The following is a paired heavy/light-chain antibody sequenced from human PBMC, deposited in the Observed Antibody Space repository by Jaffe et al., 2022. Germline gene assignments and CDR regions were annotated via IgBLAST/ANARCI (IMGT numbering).Light chain of an antibody. CDR1: QSISNN. V-gene: IGKV3-15*01. J-gene: IGKJ2*01. CDR2: SAS. CDR3: HQYNNWPPGYT. Sequence: EVVLTQSPVILSVSPGERATLSCRASQSISNNLAWYQQKSGQPPRLLVYSASTRAIGIPDRFSGSGSGTEFTLTISSLQSEDFAVYYCHQYNNWPPGYTFGQGTKLDIK.
Heavy chain of an antibody. CDR3: TRQANGCRDGTCYSGSVGWFDP. CDR2: IYPDDLDT. Sequence: EVQLVQSGAEVKKPGDSLKIYCKGSGYTFTSHWIGWVRQRPGKGLEWMGIIYPDDLDTRYSPSFEGQVTISVDKSINTAYLQWSSLKASDTAIYYCTRQANGCRDGTCYSGSVGWFDPWGQGTLVTVSS. D-gene: IGHD2-21*01. V-gene: IGHV5-51*01. J-gene: IGHJ5*02. CDR1: GYTFTSHW.